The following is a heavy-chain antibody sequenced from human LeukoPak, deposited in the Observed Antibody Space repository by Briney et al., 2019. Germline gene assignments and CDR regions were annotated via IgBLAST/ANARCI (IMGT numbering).Heavy chain of an antibody. J-gene: IGHJ4*02. CDR2: ISGSGGGT. CDR3: ARGRSGYLDY. V-gene: IGHV3-23*01. Sequence: PGGSLRLSCAASGFTFSSYAVSWVRQAPGKGLEWVSAISGSGGGTYYADSVKGRFTISRDNAKNSLYLQMNSLRAEDTAVYYCARGRSGYLDYWGQGTLVTVSS. D-gene: IGHD3-22*01. CDR1: GFTFSSYA.